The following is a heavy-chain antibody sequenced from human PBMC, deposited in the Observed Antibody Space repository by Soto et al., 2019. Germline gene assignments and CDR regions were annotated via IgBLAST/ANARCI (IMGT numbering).Heavy chain of an antibody. CDR2: ISSNSAYI. J-gene: IGHJ5*02. CDR1: GFTFRSFT. D-gene: IGHD6-13*01. Sequence: AGGSLRLSCAASGFTFRSFTMNWVRQAPGKGLEWVSTISSNSAYIYYTDALRGRFTISRDNAKNSLHLQMNSLRAEDTAVYYCTRDASRDSSARGWFDPWGPGTPVTSPQ. CDR3: TRDASRDSSARGWFDP. V-gene: IGHV3-21*01.